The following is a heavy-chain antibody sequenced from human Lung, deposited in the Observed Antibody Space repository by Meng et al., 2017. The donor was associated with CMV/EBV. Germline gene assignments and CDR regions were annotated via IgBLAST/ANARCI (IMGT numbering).Heavy chain of an antibody. J-gene: IGHJ4*02. Sequence: QVYLLQSGAEGKKPGASVGVFCQASGYTFASYGISWLRQAPGQGLEWMGWFVNNVDTYSAQKFQGRVTMTTDTHTSTAFMELRSLRSDDTAVYYCARGTPGRSYSDYWGQGTLVTVSS. CDR3: ARGTPGRSYSDY. CDR1: GYTFASYG. CDR2: FVNNVDT. D-gene: IGHD3-10*01. V-gene: IGHV1-18*01.